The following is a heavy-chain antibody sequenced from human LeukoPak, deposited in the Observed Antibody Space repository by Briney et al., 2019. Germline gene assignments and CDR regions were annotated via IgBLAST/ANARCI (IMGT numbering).Heavy chain of an antibody. D-gene: IGHD3-10*01. Sequence: GGSLRLSCAASGFTFSSYAMHWVRQAPGKGLEWVAVISYDGSNKYYADSVKGRFTVSRDNSKNMLFLQMNSLSAEDTAIYYCEREWFGETNWGQGARVTVSS. CDR3: EREWFGETN. V-gene: IGHV3-30*04. CDR1: GFTFSSYA. J-gene: IGHJ4*02. CDR2: ISYDGSNK.